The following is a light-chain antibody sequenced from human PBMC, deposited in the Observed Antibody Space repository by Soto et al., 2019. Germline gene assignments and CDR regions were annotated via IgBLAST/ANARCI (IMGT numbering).Light chain of an antibody. J-gene: IGKJ1*01. CDR1: QDIANY. CDR3: QQYNSYPWT. Sequence: IQLTKSPSFLSASVGDRVTITCRASQDIANYLAWYQQKPGKAPKFLIYATSTFQSGVPSRFSGSGSGTEFTLTITSLQPDDFATYYCQQYNSYPWTFGQGTKVDIK. V-gene: IGKV1-9*01. CDR2: ATS.